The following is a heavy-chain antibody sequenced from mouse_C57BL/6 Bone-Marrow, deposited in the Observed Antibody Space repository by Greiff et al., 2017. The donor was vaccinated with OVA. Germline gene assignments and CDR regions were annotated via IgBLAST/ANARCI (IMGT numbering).Heavy chain of an antibody. J-gene: IGHJ1*03. CDR1: GFTFTDYY. CDR2: IRNKANGYTT. CDR3: ARSMVKRDWYFDV. D-gene: IGHD2-2*01. V-gene: IGHV7-3*01. Sequence: EVKLMESGGGLVQPGVSLSLSCAASGFTFTDYYMSWVRQPPGKALEWLGFIRNKANGYTTEYSATVKGRFTISTDNSQSILYLQMNALRAEDSATYYCARSMVKRDWYFDVWGTGTTVTVSS.